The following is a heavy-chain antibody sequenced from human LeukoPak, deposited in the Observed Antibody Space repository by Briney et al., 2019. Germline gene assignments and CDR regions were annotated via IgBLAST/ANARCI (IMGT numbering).Heavy chain of an antibody. J-gene: IGHJ4*02. CDR1: GFIFSSYG. D-gene: IGHD6-19*01. Sequence: PGGSLRLSCAASGFIFSSYGMHWVRQAPGKGLEWVTVIRYDGSNKYYADSVKRRFTISRDNSKNTLYLQMNSLRAEGTGVYYCARASTGVATVFVVVAGTVDFWGEGTLVTVSS. V-gene: IGHV3-33*01. CDR3: ARASTGVATVFVVVAGTVDF. CDR2: IRYDGSNK.